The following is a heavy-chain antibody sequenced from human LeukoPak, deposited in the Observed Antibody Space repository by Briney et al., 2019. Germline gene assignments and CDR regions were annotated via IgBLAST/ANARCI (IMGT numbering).Heavy chain of an antibody. V-gene: IGHV3-20*04. CDR3: ARSIHSSARLSARYYFDY. D-gene: IGHD6-19*01. CDR2: INWNGGST. Sequence: GGSLRLSCAASGFTFGDYWMTWVRQAPGKGLEWVSGINWNGGSTGYADSVKGRFTISRDNAKNSLYLQMNSLRAEDTALYYCARSIHSSARLSARYYFDYWGQGTLVTVSS. CDR1: GFTFGDYW. J-gene: IGHJ4*02.